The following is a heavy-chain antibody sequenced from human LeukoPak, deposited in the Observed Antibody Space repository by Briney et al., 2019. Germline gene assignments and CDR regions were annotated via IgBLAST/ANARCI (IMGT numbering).Heavy chain of an antibody. D-gene: IGHD1-14*01. CDR2: IIPIFGTA. J-gene: IGHJ6*03. CDR3: ARGHPVSYYMDV. CDR1: GGTFSSYA. V-gene: IGHV1-69*13. Sequence: ASVKVSCKASGGTFSSYAISWVRQAPGQGLEWMGGIIPIFGTANYAQKFQGRVTITADESTSTAYMELSSLRSEDTAVYYCARGHPVSYYMDVWGKGTTVTVSS.